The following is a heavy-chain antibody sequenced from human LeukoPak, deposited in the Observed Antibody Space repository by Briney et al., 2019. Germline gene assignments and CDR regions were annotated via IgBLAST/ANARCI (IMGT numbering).Heavy chain of an antibody. V-gene: IGHV3-53*01. J-gene: IGHJ4*02. D-gene: IGHD6-13*01. Sequence: GGSLRLSCAASGFTVSSNYMSWVRQAPGKGLEWVSVIYSGGSTYYADSVKGRFTISRDNSKNTLYLQMNSLRAEDTAVYYCARVLYSSRLDYWGQGTLVTVSS. CDR3: ARVLYSSRLDY. CDR1: GFTVSSNY. CDR2: IYSGGST.